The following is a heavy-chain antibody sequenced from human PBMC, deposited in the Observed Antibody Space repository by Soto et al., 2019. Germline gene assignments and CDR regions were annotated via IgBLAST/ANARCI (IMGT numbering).Heavy chain of an antibody. CDR1: GFTFSSYS. D-gene: IGHD3-3*01. Sequence: PGGSLRLSCAASGFTFSSYSMNWVRQAPGKGLEWVSSISSSSSYIYYADSVKGRFTISRDNAKNSLYLQMNSLRAEDTAVYYCARDRSRTIFGVAPASAFASWGQGTMVTV. CDR3: ARDRSRTIFGVAPASAFAS. V-gene: IGHV3-21*01. J-gene: IGHJ3*02. CDR2: ISSSSSYI.